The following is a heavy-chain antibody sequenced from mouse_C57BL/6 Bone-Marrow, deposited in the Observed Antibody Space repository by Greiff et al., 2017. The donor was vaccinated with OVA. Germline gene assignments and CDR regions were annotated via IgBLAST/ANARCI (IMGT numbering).Heavy chain of an antibody. D-gene: IGHD2-2*01. V-gene: IGHV3-6*01. CDR1: GYSITSGYY. Sequence: VQLQQSGPGLVKPSQSLSLTCSVTGYSITSGYYWNWIRQFPGNKLEWMGYISYDGSNNYNPSLKNRISITRDTSKNQFFLKLNSVTTEDTATYYCARWLTFAYWGQGTLVTVSA. J-gene: IGHJ3*01. CDR2: ISYDGSN. CDR3: ARWLTFAY.